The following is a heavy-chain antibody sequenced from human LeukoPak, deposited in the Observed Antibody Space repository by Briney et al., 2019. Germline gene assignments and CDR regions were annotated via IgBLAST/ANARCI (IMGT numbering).Heavy chain of an antibody. D-gene: IGHD3-10*01. CDR1: GFTFKNYW. CDR3: ARDFGSAVDY. CDR2: INSDGSYT. V-gene: IGHV3-74*01. J-gene: IGHJ4*02. Sequence: GGSLRLSCAASGFTFKNYWIHWVRQAPGKGLVWVSRINSDGSYTRYADSVKGRFTISRDNSKNTLYLQMNSLRAEDTAVYYCARDFGSAVDYWGQGTLVTVSS.